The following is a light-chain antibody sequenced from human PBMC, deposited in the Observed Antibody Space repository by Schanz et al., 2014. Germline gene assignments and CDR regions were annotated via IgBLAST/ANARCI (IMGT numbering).Light chain of an antibody. J-gene: IGLJ2*01. CDR3: CSYAGSSTVV. Sequence: QSVLTQPPSASGSPGQSVTISCTGTSSDVGGYNYVSWYQQYPGKAPKLMIYEVSKRPSGVSNRFSGSKSGTSASLAVSGLQSEDEADYYCCSYAGSSTVVFGGGTKLTVL. CDR2: EVS. V-gene: IGLV2-8*01. CDR1: SSDVGGYNY.